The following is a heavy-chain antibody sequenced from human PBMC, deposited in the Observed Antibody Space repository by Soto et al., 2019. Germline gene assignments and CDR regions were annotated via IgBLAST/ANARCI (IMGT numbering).Heavy chain of an antibody. J-gene: IGHJ4*02. V-gene: IGHV3-23*01. CDR1: GFTFSSYA. CDR3: AKKEGGGFSSQYFDH. D-gene: IGHD2-21*02. CDR2: ISGSGYRT. Sequence: EVQLLESGGGLVQPGGSLRLSCAASGFTFSSYAMSWVRQAPGKGLEWVSDISGSGYRTYYADSVKGRFTISRDNSQNTLYLQMNSLRAEDTAVYYCAKKEGGGFSSQYFDHWGQGTLVTGSS.